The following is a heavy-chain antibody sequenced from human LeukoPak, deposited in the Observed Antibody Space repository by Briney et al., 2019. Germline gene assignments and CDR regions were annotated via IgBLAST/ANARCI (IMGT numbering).Heavy chain of an antibody. CDR1: GFTFSGSA. V-gene: IGHV3-73*01. CDR2: IRSKANSYAT. CDR3: TTTYYDIFTGYYTFDY. D-gene: IGHD3-9*01. Sequence: GGSLRLSCAASGFTFSGSAMHWVRQASGKGLEWVGRIRSKANSYATTYAASVKGRFTISRDDSKNTAYLQMNSLRTEDTAVYYCTTTYYDIFTGYYTFDYWGQGTLVTVSS. J-gene: IGHJ4*02.